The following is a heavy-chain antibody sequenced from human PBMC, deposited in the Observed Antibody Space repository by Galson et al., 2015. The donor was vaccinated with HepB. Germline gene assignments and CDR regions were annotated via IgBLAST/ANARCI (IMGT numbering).Heavy chain of an antibody. CDR3: ARSFGRGWFDP. D-gene: IGHD3-16*01. J-gene: IGHJ5*02. CDR2: IIPILGIP. Sequence: SVQVSCKASGGTFSSYAISWVRQAPGQGLEWMGRIIPILGIPNYAQKFQGRVAITADKSTSTAYMELSSLRSEDTAVYYCARSFGRGWFDPWGQGTLVTVSS. CDR1: GGTFSSYA. V-gene: IGHV1-69*04.